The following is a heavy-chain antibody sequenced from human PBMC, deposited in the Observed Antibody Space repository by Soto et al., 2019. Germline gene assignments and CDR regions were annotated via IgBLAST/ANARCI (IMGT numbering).Heavy chain of an antibody. J-gene: IGHJ6*02. CDR1: GFTFSSYW. Sequence: PGGSLRLSCAASGFTFSSYWMHWVRQAPGKGLVWVSRIYSDGTTTNYADSVKGRFTISRDNAKNTLYLQMNSLRAEDTAVYYCARDNWNTVWGQGTTVTVSS. D-gene: IGHD1-20*01. V-gene: IGHV3-74*01. CDR3: ARDNWNTV. CDR2: IYSDGTTT.